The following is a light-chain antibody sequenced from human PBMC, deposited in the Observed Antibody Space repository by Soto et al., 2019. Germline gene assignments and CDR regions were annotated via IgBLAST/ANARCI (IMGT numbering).Light chain of an antibody. CDR3: QHSYRTPLT. V-gene: IGKV1-39*01. CDR1: QSISTF. CDR2: AAS. J-gene: IGKJ4*01. Sequence: DVQMTQSPSSLSASVGDRVTITCRASQSISTFLNWYHQKPGKAPKLLIYAASSLESGVPSTFSGSGSGTDFTLTISSLRPEDFATYYCQHSYRTPLTFGGGTKVEIK.